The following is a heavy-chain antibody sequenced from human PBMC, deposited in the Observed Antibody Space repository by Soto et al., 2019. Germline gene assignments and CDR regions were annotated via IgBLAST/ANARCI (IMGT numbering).Heavy chain of an antibody. V-gene: IGHV3-30*18. Sequence: QVQLVESGGGVVQPGGSLRLSCAASGFTFSSYGMHWVRQAPGKGLEWVAVISYDGSNKYYADSVKGRFTISRDNSKNTLYLQMNSLRAEDTAVYYCAKDLAYYDSSGPHYWGQGTLVTVSS. D-gene: IGHD3-22*01. J-gene: IGHJ4*02. CDR3: AKDLAYYDSSGPHY. CDR2: ISYDGSNK. CDR1: GFTFSSYG.